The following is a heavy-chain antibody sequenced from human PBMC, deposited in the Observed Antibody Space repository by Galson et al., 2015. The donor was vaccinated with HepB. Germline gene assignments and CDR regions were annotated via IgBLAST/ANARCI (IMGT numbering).Heavy chain of an antibody. CDR1: EFTFSDYR. CDR2: VKYDGSAK. CDR3: ARDVVPRGIHYVGMDV. Sequence: SLRLSCAASEFTFSDYRMSWVRQAPGKGLEWVAQVKYDGSAKYYVDSAKSRFTISRDNAKNSLYLQMNSLRAEDTAVYYCARDVVPRGIHYVGMDVWGQGTTVTVS. V-gene: IGHV3-7*01. D-gene: IGHD2-21*01. J-gene: IGHJ6*02.